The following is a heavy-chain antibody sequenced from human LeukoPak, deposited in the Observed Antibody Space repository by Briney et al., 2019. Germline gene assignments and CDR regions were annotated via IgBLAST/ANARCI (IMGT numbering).Heavy chain of an antibody. CDR1: DYSISSSYY. CDR2: IYYSGST. CDR3: ARTGHDYYGSGSYFFY. V-gene: IGHV4-38-2*02. Sequence: SETLSLTCSVSDYSISSSYYWGWIRQPPGKGLEWIGSIYYSGSTYYNPSLKSRVTISVDTSKNQFSLKLSSVTAADTAVYYCARTGHDYYGSGSYFFYWGQGTLVTVSS. J-gene: IGHJ4*02. D-gene: IGHD3-10*01.